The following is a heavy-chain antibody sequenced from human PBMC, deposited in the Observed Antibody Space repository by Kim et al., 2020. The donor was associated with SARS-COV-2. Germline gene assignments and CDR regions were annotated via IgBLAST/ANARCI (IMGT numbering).Heavy chain of an antibody. CDR3: ARASGSYYDFDY. V-gene: IGHV1-3*01. Sequence: ASVKVSCKASGYTFTSYAMHWVRQAPGQRLEWMGWINAGNGNTKYSQKFQGRVTITRDTSASTAYMELSSLRSEDTAVYYCARASGSYYDFDYWGQGTLVTVSS. D-gene: IGHD1-26*01. CDR1: GYTFTSYA. CDR2: INAGNGNT. J-gene: IGHJ4*02.